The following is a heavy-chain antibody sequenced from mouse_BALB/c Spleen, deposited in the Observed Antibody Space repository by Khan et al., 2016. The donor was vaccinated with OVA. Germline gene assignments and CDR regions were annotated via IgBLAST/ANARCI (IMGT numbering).Heavy chain of an antibody. V-gene: IGHV1-59*01. D-gene: IGHD1-2*01. J-gene: IGHJ3*01. Sequence: QVQLKQSGAELVTPGASVKMSCKASGYTFTSYWMHWVKQRPGQGLEWIGVIDLSDKYIIYNQKFKGKATLTVDTSSSTAYMQLSSLTSEDSAVYYCARGVRCSTTATWVADWGQGTLVAISA. CDR1: GYTFTSYW. CDR3: ARGVRCSTTATWVAD. CDR2: IDLSDKYI.